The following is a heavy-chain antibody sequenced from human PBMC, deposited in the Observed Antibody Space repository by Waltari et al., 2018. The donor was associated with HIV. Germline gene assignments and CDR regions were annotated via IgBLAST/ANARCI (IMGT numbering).Heavy chain of an antibody. D-gene: IGHD5-18*01. V-gene: IGHV3-30*03. CDR3: ARGMGYGGSAEGFDY. CDR2: ISYDGNKR. Sequence: QVQLVESGGGVVQPGTSLRLSCAASGFTFSAYGIHWVRQAPGKGLEWVAVISYDGNKRKHADAVKGRFSISRDNSKNTLYLQMNSLRVEDTAVYYCARGMGYGGSAEGFDYWGQGTLVTVSS. CDR1: GFTFSAYG. J-gene: IGHJ4*02.